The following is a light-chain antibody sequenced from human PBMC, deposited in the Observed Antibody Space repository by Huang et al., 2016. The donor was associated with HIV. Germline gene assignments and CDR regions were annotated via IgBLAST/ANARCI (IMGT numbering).Light chain of an antibody. CDR3: QQRSKWPIT. Sequence: EIVLTQSPATLSLSPEERATLSCRTSQSVDNYLVWYQQRPGQAPRLLLYDTSYRSAGIPARFSGSGSGTDFTLTMSSLEPEDFAVYFCQQRSKWPITFGQGTRLEIK. V-gene: IGKV3-11*01. CDR1: QSVDNY. CDR2: DTS. J-gene: IGKJ5*01.